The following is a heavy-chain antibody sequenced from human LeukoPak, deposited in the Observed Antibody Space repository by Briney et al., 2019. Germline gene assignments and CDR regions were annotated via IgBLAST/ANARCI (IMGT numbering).Heavy chain of an antibody. CDR3: ARGGHRQKEF. V-gene: IGHV3-7*01. Sequence: PGGSLRLSCAASGFTFSNFWMTWVRQAPGKGLEWVAIIKYDGSVKYYVDSVKGRFTISRDNANNSLYLQMSSLRAEDTAVYYCARGGHRQKEFWGQGTLVTVSS. D-gene: IGHD3-10*01. J-gene: IGHJ4*02. CDR1: GFTFSNFW. CDR2: IKYDGSVK.